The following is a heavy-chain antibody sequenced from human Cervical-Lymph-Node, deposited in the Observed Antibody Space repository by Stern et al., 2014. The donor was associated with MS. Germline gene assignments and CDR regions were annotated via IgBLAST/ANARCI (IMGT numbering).Heavy chain of an antibody. J-gene: IGHJ4*02. V-gene: IGHV3-53*01. Sequence: EVQLLESGGGVLQPGGSLRLSCTASGFTVSRDYMTWVRQAPAKGLEWVSLITNVGSTFYTDSVKGRFTISRDDSKNTVYLHMTSLRAEDTAMYYCARDTSSPERSDWWGQGTLVTVSS. D-gene: IGHD1-1*01. CDR3: ARDTSSPERSDW. CDR1: GFTVSRDY. CDR2: ITNVGST.